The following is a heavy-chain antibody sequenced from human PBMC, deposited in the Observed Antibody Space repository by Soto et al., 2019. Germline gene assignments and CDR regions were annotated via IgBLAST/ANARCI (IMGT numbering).Heavy chain of an antibody. J-gene: IGHJ1*01. Sequence: EVQLLASGGGLVQPGGSLSLSCAASGFTFTDYALTWVRQTPRKGLEWVSSINGRGGDTYYEDSVKGRFTISRDNSKNMVLLQINNLGVEDEAKHYNTKNPRSASGGDCYAEHWGQGTLVPV. V-gene: IGHV3-23*01. CDR3: TKNPRSASGGDCYAEH. CDR1: GFTFTDYA. CDR2: INGRGGDT. D-gene: IGHD2-21*02.